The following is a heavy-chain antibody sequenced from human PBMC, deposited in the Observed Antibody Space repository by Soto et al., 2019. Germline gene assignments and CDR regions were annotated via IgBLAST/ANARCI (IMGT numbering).Heavy chain of an antibody. CDR2: ISGSGGST. Sequence: GGSLRPSCAASGFTFSSYAMSWVRQAPGKGLEWVSAISGSGGSTYYADSVKGRFTTSRDNSKNTLYLQMNSLRAEDTAVYYCAKDHPLYGSGSFFDYWGQGTLVTVSS. V-gene: IGHV3-23*01. J-gene: IGHJ4*02. CDR3: AKDHPLYGSGSFFDY. CDR1: GFTFSSYA. D-gene: IGHD3-10*01.